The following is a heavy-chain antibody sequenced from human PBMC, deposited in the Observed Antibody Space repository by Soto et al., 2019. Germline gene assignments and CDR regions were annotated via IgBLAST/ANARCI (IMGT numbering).Heavy chain of an antibody. Sequence: QITLKESGPTLVKPTQTLTLTCTFSGFSLSSTRMAVGWIRQPPGKALEWLALIYWDDAKRYSPFLKSRRTITKDTSKNQVVLTMSNMDPVDTARYYCAHIVVAGLGYYFDYWGQGTLVTVSS. CDR1: GFSLSSTRMA. CDR3: AHIVVAGLGYYFDY. D-gene: IGHD6-19*01. CDR2: IYWDDAK. J-gene: IGHJ4*02. V-gene: IGHV2-5*02.